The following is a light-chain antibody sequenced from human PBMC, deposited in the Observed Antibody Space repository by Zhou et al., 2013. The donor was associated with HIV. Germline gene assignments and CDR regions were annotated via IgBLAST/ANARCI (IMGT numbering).Light chain of an antibody. CDR2: KAS. Sequence: DIQMTQSPSTLSASVGDSVTITCRASQNINTWLAWYQQSPGKAPKLLLYKASTLESGVPSRFSGSGSGTDFSLTIASLQPEDTGTYYCQQYNQLPLTFGGGTRVEIK. CDR1: QNINTW. J-gene: IGKJ4*02. V-gene: IGKV1-5*03. CDR3: QQYNQLPLT.